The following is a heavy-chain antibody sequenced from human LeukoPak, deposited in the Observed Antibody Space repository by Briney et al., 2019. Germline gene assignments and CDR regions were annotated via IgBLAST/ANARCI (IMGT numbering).Heavy chain of an antibody. CDR2: FDPEDGES. CDR3: ATAYYYDSSGYYSYFDY. D-gene: IGHD3-22*01. CDR1: GYTLTELS. Sequence: GASVKVSCKVSGYTLTELSMHWVRQASGKGLEWMGGFDPEDGESIYAQKFQGRVTMTEDTSTNTAYMELSSLRSEDTAVYYCATAYYYDSSGYYSYFDYWGQGTLVTVSS. J-gene: IGHJ4*02. V-gene: IGHV1-24*01.